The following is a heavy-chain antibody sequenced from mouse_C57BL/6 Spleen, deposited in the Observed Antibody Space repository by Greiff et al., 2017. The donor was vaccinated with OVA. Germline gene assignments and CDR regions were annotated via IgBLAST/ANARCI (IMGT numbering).Heavy chain of an antibody. CDR1: GYAFSSSW. CDR2: IYPGDGDT. J-gene: IGHJ2*01. Sequence: QVHVKQSGPELVKPGASVKISCKASGYAFSSSWMNWVKQRPGKGLEWIGRIYPGDGDTNYNGKFKGKATLTADKSSSTAYMQLSSLTSEDSAVYFCARLGSSGPFDYWGQGTTLTVSS. D-gene: IGHD3-2*02. V-gene: IGHV1-82*01. CDR3: ARLGSSGPFDY.